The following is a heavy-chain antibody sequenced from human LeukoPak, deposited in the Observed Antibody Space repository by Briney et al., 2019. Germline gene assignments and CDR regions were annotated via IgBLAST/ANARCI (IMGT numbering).Heavy chain of an antibody. J-gene: IGHJ4*02. D-gene: IGHD4-17*01. Sequence: SETLSLTCTVSGGSISNYYWSWIRQPPGKGLEYIGYIYYSGSTNYNPSLKSRVTISVDASKNQFSLKLTSVTPADTAVYYCARVHGDYLDYWGQGTLVTVSS. V-gene: IGHV4-59*01. CDR2: IYYSGST. CDR1: GGSISNYY. CDR3: ARVHGDYLDY.